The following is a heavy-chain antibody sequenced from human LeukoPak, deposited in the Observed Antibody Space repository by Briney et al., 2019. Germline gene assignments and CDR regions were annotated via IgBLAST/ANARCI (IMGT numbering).Heavy chain of an antibody. CDR1: GYTFTSYY. J-gene: IGHJ4*02. CDR2: INPSGGST. Sequence: ASVKVSCKASGYTFTSYYMHWVRQAPGQGLEWMGIINPSGGSTSYAQKFQGRVTMTRDMSTSTVYMELSSLRSEGTAVYYCARASRALEDHSITIFTLDYWGQGTLVTVSS. CDR3: ARASRALEDHSITIFTLDY. D-gene: IGHD3-3*01. V-gene: IGHV1-46*01.